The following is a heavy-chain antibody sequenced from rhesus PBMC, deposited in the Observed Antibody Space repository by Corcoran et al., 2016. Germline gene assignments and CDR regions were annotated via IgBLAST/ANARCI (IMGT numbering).Heavy chain of an antibody. J-gene: IGHJ4*01. CDR1: GASISTNW. D-gene: IGHD6-31*01. CDR2: IRGSGLT. CDR3: GMSSGNYYFNN. Sequence: QVQLQGSGPGLVKPSETLSLTCAVSGASISTNWGHWIRQSPEKGLEWIGEIRGSGLTKYNPGLTSRVTFSKDASKNQVSLNLRSVTAADTAVYYCGMSSGNYYFNNWGQGVLVTVSS. V-gene: IGHV4-80*01.